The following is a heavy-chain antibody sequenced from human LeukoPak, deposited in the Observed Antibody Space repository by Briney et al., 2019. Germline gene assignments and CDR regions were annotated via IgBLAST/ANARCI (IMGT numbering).Heavy chain of an antibody. CDR3: AREPSYYYGSGSYDYLDY. CDR1: GFTFSDYY. V-gene: IGHV3-11*01. J-gene: IGHJ4*02. D-gene: IGHD3-10*01. Sequence: GSLRLSCAASGFTFSDYYMSWIRQAPGKGLEWVSYISSSGSTIYYADSVKGRFTISRDNAKNSLYLQMNSLRAEDTAVYYCAREPSYYYGSGSYDYLDYWGQGTLVTVSS. CDR2: ISSSGSTI.